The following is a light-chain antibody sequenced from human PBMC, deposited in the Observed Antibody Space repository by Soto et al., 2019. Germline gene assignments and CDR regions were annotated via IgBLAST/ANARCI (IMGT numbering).Light chain of an antibody. CDR1: QSISSW. CDR2: DAS. Sequence: DIQMAQSPSTLSASVGDRVTMSFRASQSISSWLAWYQQKPGKAPKLLIYDASSLESGVPSRFSGSGSGTEFTLTISSLQPDDFATYYCQQYNSYSWTFGQGTKVDIK. CDR3: QQYNSYSWT. J-gene: IGKJ1*01. V-gene: IGKV1-5*01.